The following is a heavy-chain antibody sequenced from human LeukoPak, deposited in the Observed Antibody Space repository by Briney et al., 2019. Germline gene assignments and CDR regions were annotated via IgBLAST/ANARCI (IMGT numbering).Heavy chain of an antibody. CDR2: ISSSSSYI. J-gene: IGHJ6*03. D-gene: IGHD4-11*01. V-gene: IGHV3-21*01. CDR1: GFTFSSYS. CDR3: ASRSTVTTALDYYYYYMDV. Sequence: GGSLRLSCAASGFTFSSYSMNWVRQAPGKGLEWVSSISSSSSYIYYADSVKGRFTISRDNAKNSLYLQMNSLRAEDTAVYYCASRSTVTTALDYYYYYMDVWGKGTTVTVSS.